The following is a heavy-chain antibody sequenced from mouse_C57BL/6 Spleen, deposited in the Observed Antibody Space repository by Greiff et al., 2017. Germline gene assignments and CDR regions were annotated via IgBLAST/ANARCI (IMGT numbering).Heavy chain of an antibody. CDR2: INPGSGGT. Sequence: VQLQESGAELVRPGTSVKVSCKASGYAFTNYLIEWVKQRPGQGLEWIGVINPGSGGTNYNEKFKGKATLIADKSSSTAYMQLSSLTSEDSAVYFCAREGFAYWGQGTLVTVSA. V-gene: IGHV1-54*01. J-gene: IGHJ3*01. CDR1: GYAFTNYL. CDR3: AREGFAY.